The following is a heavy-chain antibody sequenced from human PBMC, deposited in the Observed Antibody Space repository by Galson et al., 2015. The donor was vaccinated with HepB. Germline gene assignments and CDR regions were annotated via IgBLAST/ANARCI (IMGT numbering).Heavy chain of an antibody. D-gene: IGHD6-13*01. CDR2: ISSSSSYI. J-gene: IGHJ4*02. CDR3: ARVTAAAGTGDY. Sequence: SLRLSCAASGFTFSSYSMSWVRQAPGKGLEWVSSISSSSSYIYYADSVKGRFTISRDNAKNSLYLQMNSLRAEDTAVYYCARVTAAAGTGDYWGQGTLVTVSS. V-gene: IGHV3-21*01. CDR1: GFTFSSYS.